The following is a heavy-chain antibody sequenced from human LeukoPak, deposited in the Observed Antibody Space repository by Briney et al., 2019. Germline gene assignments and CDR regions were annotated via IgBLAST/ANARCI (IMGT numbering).Heavy chain of an antibody. J-gene: IGHJ4*02. D-gene: IGHD3-22*01. V-gene: IGHV3-23*01. CDR2: LSGSGGST. CDR1: GFTFSSYA. CDR3: AISYDDSLSGGFDY. Sequence: GGSLRLSCAASGFTFSSYAMNWVRQAPGKGLEWVSALSGSGGSTCYADSVKGRFTISRDNSKNTLYLQMNSLRAEDTAVYYCAISYDDSLSGGFDYWGQGTLVTVSS.